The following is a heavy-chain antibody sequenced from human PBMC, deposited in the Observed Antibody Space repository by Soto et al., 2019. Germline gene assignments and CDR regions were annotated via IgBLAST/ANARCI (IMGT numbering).Heavy chain of an antibody. V-gene: IGHV4-59*01. J-gene: IGHJ6*02. CDR2: IYYSGST. CDR1: GGSISNYY. Sequence: SETLSLTCSVSGGSISNYYWSWIRQPPGKGLEWIGYIYYSGSTNYNPSLRGRVTISLDTSRNQFSLNLSSVTAADTAVYYCATQLGTSGFHYYRINVWGQGTKVTVYS. D-gene: IGHD1-1*01. CDR3: ATQLGTSGFHYYRINV.